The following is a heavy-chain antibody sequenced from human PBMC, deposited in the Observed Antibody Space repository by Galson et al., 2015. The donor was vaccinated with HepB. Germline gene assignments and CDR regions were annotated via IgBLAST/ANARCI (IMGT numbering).Heavy chain of an antibody. CDR1: GFTVSNSY. CDR2: IYSGGHA. V-gene: IGHV3-53*01. D-gene: IGHD2-21*02. Sequence: SLRLSCAASGFTVSNSYMSWVRQAPGRGPEWLSVIYSGGHAFYADSVKGRFTISRDTSKNTVYLQMNSLRVEDTAVYYCASPFCIGGNCYPLWYWGQGTTVTVSS. J-gene: IGHJ6*02. CDR3: ASPFCIGGNCYPLWY.